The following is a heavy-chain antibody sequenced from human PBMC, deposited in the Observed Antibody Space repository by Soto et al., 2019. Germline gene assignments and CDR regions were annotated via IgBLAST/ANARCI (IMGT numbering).Heavy chain of an antibody. Sequence: SETLSLTYAVSGGSISSGGYSWSWIRQPPGKGLEWIGYIYHSGSTYYNPSLKSRVTISVDRSKNQFSLKLSSVTAADTAVYYCARGYSGYDCGVCYFDYWGQGTLVTVSS. J-gene: IGHJ4*02. CDR1: GGSISSGGYS. CDR3: ARGYSGYDCGVCYFDY. V-gene: IGHV4-30-2*01. CDR2: IYHSGST. D-gene: IGHD5-12*01.